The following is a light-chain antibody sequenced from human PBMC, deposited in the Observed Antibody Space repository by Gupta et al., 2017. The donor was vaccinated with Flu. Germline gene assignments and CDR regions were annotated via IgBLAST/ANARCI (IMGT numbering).Light chain of an antibody. V-gene: IGKV3-15*01. J-gene: IGKJ1*01. CDR3: QQYYSWPLT. CDR1: QSISSN. CDR2: GAS. Sequence: EIVLTQSPATLSVSPGERATLSCRASQSISSNLAWYQQKPGQAPRLLIYGASTRATGIPDRFTISGSGTEFTLTISSLQSEDFAIYYCQQYYSWPLTFGQGTKVEFK.